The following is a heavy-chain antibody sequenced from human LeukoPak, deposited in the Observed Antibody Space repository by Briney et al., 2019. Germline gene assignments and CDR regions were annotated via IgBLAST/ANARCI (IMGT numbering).Heavy chain of an antibody. J-gene: IGHJ5*02. CDR1: GGSFSGYY. D-gene: IGHD6-19*01. CDR2: INHSGST. V-gene: IGHV4-34*01. CDR3: ARGKRWLVLAGVNWFDP. Sequence: SETLSLTCAVYGGSFSGYYWSWIRQPPGKGLEWIGEINHSGSTNYNPSLKSRVTISVDTSKNQFSLKLSSVTTADTAVYYCARGKRWLVLAGVNWFDPWGQGTLVTVSS.